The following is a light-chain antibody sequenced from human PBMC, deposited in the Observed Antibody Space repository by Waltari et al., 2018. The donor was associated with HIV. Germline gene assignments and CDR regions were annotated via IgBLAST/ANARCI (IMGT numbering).Light chain of an antibody. CDR2: SAS. CDR3: QQSYSFPRT. V-gene: IGKV1-39*01. Sequence: DIQMTQSPASPSASVGDRVTITCRASQSISSHLNWYQHKPGEAPKLLIYSASNLQTGVPSRFSGSGFGTEFTLTISSLQPEDSGSYYCQQSYSFPRTFGQGTKVEIK. CDR1: QSISSH. J-gene: IGKJ1*01.